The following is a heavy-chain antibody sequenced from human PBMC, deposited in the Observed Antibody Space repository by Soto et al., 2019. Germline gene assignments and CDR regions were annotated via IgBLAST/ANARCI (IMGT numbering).Heavy chain of an antibody. J-gene: IGHJ3*02. CDR1: GGSISSYY. CDR3: ARLPGVSGYDAFDI. D-gene: IGHD6-25*01. CDR2: IYYSGST. Sequence: QVQLQESGPGLVKPSETLSLTCTVSGGSISSYYWSWIRQPPGKGLEWIGYIYYSGSTTYNPSLKSRVTISVDTSKNQFSLKLSSVPAADTAVYYCARLPGVSGYDAFDIWGQGTMVTVSS. V-gene: IGHV4-59*08.